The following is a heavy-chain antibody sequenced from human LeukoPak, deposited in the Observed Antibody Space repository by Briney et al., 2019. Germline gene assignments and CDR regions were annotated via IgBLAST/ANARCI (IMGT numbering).Heavy chain of an antibody. CDR2: ISSSGTT. J-gene: IGHJ3*01. Sequence: PSQTLSLTCTVSGGSINSDNYYWNWIRQPAGKGLEWIVRISSSGTTNYNPSLNSRVTLSLDPSKNQFSLMLNSVTAADPAVYYCAREWSFWGQGTKVTVSS. CDR1: GGSINSDNYY. CDR3: AREWSF. V-gene: IGHV4-61*02. D-gene: IGHD3-10*01.